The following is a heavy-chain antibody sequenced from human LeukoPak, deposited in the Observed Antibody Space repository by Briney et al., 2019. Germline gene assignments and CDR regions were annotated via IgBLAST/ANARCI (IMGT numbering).Heavy chain of an antibody. Sequence: TSVKVSCKASGFTFTSSAMQWVRQARGQRLEWIGWIVVGSGNTNYAQKFQERVTITRDMSTSTAYMELSSLRSEDTVVYYCAAVDLWDTMGLEDAFDIWGQGTMVTVSS. CDR1: GFTFTSSA. J-gene: IGHJ3*02. V-gene: IGHV1-58*02. CDR3: AAVDLWDTMGLEDAFDI. D-gene: IGHD3-10*01. CDR2: IVVGSGNT.